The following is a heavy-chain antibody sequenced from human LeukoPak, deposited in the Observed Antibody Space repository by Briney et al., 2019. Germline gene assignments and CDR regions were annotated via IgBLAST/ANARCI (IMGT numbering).Heavy chain of an antibody. V-gene: IGHV3-64*01. J-gene: IGHJ4*02. CDR3: ASSVVPAASLDY. CDR2: ISSNGGST. D-gene: IGHD2-2*01. Sequence: GGSLRLSCAASGFTFSSYAMHWVRQAPGKGLEYVSAISSNGGSTYYANSVKGRFTISRDNSKNTLYLQMGSLRAEDMAVYYCASSVVPAASLDYWGQGTLVTVSS. CDR1: GFTFSSYA.